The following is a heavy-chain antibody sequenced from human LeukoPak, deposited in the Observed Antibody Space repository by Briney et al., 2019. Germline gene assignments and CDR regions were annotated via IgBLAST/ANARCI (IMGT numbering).Heavy chain of an antibody. CDR3: AGNGDY. CDR2: TYTSGST. J-gene: IGHJ4*02. Sequence: SETLSLTCTVSGGSISSYYWSWIRQPAGKGLEWIGRTYTSGSTSYNPSLKSRVTISVDTSKNQFSLKLTSVTAADTAVYYCAGNGDYWGQGTLVTVSS. V-gene: IGHV4-4*07. CDR1: GGSISSYY. D-gene: IGHD2-8*01.